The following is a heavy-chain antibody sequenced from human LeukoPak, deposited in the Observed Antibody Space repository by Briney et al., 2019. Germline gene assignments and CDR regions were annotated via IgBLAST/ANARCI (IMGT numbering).Heavy chain of an antibody. CDR1: GGSISSNNYY. Sequence: PSETLSLTCTVSGGSISSNNYYWGWIRQPPGKGLEWIWNIHYSGSTYYNPSLKSRVTISVDTSKNQFSLKLTSVTAADTAVYYCARHWDDRSSPSYWGQGTLVTVSS. J-gene: IGHJ4*02. V-gene: IGHV4-39*01. CDR2: IHYSGST. CDR3: ARHWDDRSSPSY. D-gene: IGHD3-22*01.